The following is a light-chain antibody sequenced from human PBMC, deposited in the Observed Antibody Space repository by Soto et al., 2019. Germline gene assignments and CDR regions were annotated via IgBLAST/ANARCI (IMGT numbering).Light chain of an antibody. Sequence: QSALTQPASVSGSPGQSITISCTGNSSDVGSYNLVSWYQQHPGKAPKFIIYEGSKRPSGVSNRFSGSKSGNTASLTISGLQAEDEADYYCCSYAGSSTFVVFGGGTKLTVL. V-gene: IGLV2-23*03. CDR2: EGS. CDR3: CSYAGSSTFVV. CDR1: SSDVGSYNL. J-gene: IGLJ2*01.